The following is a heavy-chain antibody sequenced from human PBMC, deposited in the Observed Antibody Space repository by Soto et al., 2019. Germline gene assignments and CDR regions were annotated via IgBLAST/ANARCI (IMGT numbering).Heavy chain of an antibody. Sequence: PGGSLRLSCAASEFTFSNYAMSWVRQAPGKGLEWVSYISSSSSTIYYADSVKGRFTISRDNAKNSLYLQMNSLRAEDTAVYYCAAGQAAGRLDYWGQGTLVTVSS. V-gene: IGHV3-48*01. D-gene: IGHD6-13*01. CDR1: EFTFSNYA. CDR2: ISSSSSTI. CDR3: AAGQAAGRLDY. J-gene: IGHJ4*02.